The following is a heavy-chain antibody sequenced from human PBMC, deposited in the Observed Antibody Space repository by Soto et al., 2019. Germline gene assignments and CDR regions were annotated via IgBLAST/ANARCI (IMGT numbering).Heavy chain of an antibody. V-gene: IGHV1-18*01. Sequence: QVQLVQSGAEVKKPGASVKVSCKASGYTFTNYGFSWVRQAPGQGLEWMGWISGYNGNTKYVEKFQGRVTMTADTSTSTAPMELRSLRLDDTDVYYCAIEDPALYYYYGMDVWGQGTAVTVSS. J-gene: IGHJ6*02. CDR2: ISGYNGNT. CDR3: AIEDPALYYYYGMDV. CDR1: GYTFTNYG.